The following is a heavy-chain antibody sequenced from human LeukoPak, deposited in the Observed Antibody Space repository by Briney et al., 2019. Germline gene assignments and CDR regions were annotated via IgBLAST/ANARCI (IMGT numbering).Heavy chain of an antibody. V-gene: IGHV3-48*01. CDR1: GFTFSSYS. CDR3: ARYYYDSSGYYYDYYYYYMDV. CDR2: ISSSSSTI. Sequence: GGSLRLSCAASGFTFSSYSMNWVRQAPGKGLEWVSYISSSSSTIYYADSVKGRFTISRDNAKNSLYLQMNSLRAEDTAVYYCARYYYDSSGYYYDYYYYYMDVWGEGTTVTVSS. J-gene: IGHJ6*03. D-gene: IGHD3-22*01.